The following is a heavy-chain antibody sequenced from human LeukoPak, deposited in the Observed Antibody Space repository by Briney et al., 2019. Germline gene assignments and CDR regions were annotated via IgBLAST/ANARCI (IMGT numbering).Heavy chain of an antibody. D-gene: IGHD5-12*01. CDR1: AFAFSTYP. CDR2: ISSTSSYI. J-gene: IGHJ4*02. V-gene: IGHV3-21*01. CDR3: ARVRSAYDSLDY. Sequence: PGGSLRLSCAASAFAFSTYPLSWVRQAPGKGLEWVSSISSTSSYIYYADSVKGRFTISRDNARNSLYMRLNSLRAEDTAVYYCARVRSAYDSLDYWGQGTLVTVSS.